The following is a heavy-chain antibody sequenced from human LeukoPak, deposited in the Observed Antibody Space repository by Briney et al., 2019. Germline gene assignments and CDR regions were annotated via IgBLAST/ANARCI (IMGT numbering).Heavy chain of an antibody. CDR3: ARGHRLYYDFWSGYSDYYGMDV. V-gene: IGHV1-2*02. CDR1: GYTFTGYY. CDR2: INPNSGGT. J-gene: IGHJ6*02. D-gene: IGHD3-3*01. Sequence: ASVKVSCKASGYTFTGYYMHWVRQAPGQGLEWMGWINPNSGGTNYAQKFQGRVTMTRNTSISTAYMELSSLRSEDTAVYYCARGHRLYYDFWSGYSDYYGMDVWGQGTTVTVSS.